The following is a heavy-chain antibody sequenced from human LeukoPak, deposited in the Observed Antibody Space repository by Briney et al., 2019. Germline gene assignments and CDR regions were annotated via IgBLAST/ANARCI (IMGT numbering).Heavy chain of an antibody. V-gene: IGHV5-10-1*01. Sequence: GVSLRISCKGSGYSFTSYWISWVRQTPGKGLEWMGRIDPSDSYTNYSPSFQGHVTISADKSISTAYLQWSSLKASDTAMYYCARFSAAGSSNYYYYGMDVWGQGTTVTVSS. J-gene: IGHJ6*02. D-gene: IGHD6-13*01. CDR1: GYSFTSYW. CDR3: ARFSAAGSSNYYYYGMDV. CDR2: IDPSDSYT.